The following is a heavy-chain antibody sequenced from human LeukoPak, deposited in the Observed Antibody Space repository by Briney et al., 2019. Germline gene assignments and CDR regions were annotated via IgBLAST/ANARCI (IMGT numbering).Heavy chain of an antibody. V-gene: IGHV3-21*01. Sequence: PGGSLRLSCAASGFTFSSYDMTWVRQAPGKGLEWVSSINSYSSYIYYADSVKGRFTISRDNAKNSLYLQMNSLRAEDTAVYYCARGPTMKMDVWGKGTTVTVSS. D-gene: IGHD3-22*01. CDR2: INSYSSYI. CDR3: ARGPTMKMDV. CDR1: GFTFSSYD. J-gene: IGHJ6*04.